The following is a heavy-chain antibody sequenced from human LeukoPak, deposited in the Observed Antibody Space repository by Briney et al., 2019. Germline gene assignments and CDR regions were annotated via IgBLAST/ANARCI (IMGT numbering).Heavy chain of an antibody. J-gene: IGHJ4*02. CDR1: GFTFSSYA. CDR3: AKGGYTSPFAS. Sequence: GSLRLSCAASGFTFSSYAMSWVRQAPGKGLEWVSAISGSGGSTYYADSVVGRFSISRDNSKNTLSLQMNSLRAEDTAVYYCAKGGYTSPFASWGQGTLVTVSS. CDR2: ISGSGGST. D-gene: IGHD5-18*01. V-gene: IGHV3-23*01.